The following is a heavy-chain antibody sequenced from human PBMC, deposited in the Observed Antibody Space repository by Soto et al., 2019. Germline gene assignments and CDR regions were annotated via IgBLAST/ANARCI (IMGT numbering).Heavy chain of an antibody. J-gene: IGHJ4*02. V-gene: IGHV3-64*01. D-gene: IGHD5-12*01. CDR3: VRGSNGYHFDY. Sequence: EVQLVESGGGLVQTGGSLRLSCAASGFTFSNYAMHWVPQAPGKGLEYVSTISSNGHSTDYANSFKGRFTISRDNSMNTLYFQMGSLRAEDMAVYYCVRGSNGYHFDYWGQGTLVTVSS. CDR1: GFTFSNYA. CDR2: ISSNGHST.